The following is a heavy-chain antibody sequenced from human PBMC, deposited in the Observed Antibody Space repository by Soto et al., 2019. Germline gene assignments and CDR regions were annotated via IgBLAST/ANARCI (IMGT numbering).Heavy chain of an antibody. CDR3: AREAVDYYCDY. J-gene: IGHJ4*02. Sequence: QVQLVESGGGVVQPGTSLRLSCGASGFTFSRFGMHWVRQAPGKGLEWVAAIWYDGSNRNYADSVKGRFTVSRDNSKNMLFLQMNSLRVDDTAVYYCAREAVDYYCDYWGQGTLVTVSS. D-gene: IGHD2-15*01. CDR1: GFTFSRFG. V-gene: IGHV3-33*01. CDR2: IWYDGSNR.